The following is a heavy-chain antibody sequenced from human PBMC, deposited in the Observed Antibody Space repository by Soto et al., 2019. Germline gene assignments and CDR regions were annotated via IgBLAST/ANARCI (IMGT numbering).Heavy chain of an antibody. V-gene: IGHV4-39*01. D-gene: IGHD3-9*01. CDR1: GGSTSSTIHY. J-gene: IGHJ4*02. CDR3: ARHMDYNILTGYFD. CDR2: MSHSGST. Sequence: QLQLQESGPALVRPSETLSLNCVVSGGSTSSTIHYWGWIRQPPGKGLEWIGSMSHSGSTHYNPSLKSRVNISADKSKNQFSLTPTTVTPADTAVYFCARHMDYNILTGYFDWGQGTLVTVSS.